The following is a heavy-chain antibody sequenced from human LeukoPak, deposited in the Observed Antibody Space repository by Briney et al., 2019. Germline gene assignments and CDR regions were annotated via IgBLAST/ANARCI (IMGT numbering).Heavy chain of an antibody. CDR3: AKSVGGTGDPVDY. CDR1: GFTFSSYA. Sequence: GGSLRLSCVASGFTFSSYAMHWVRQAPGKGLEWVAVISYDGSNKYYADSVKGRFTISRDNSKNALYLQMNSLRAEDTAVYYCAKSVGGTGDPVDYWGQGTLVIVSA. V-gene: IGHV3-30-3*01. J-gene: IGHJ4*02. D-gene: IGHD6-19*01. CDR2: ISYDGSNK.